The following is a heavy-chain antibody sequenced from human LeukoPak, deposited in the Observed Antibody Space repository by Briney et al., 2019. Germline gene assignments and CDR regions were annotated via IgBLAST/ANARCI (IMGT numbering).Heavy chain of an antibody. CDR1: GFTFSAYW. CDR3: ARERDDFGVVIILD. J-gene: IGHJ4*02. D-gene: IGHD3-3*01. V-gene: IGHV3-7*01. CDR2: IKQDGSEK. Sequence: GGSLRLSCAASGFTFSAYWMSWVRQAPGKGLEWVANIKQDGSEKYYVDSVKGRFTISRDNANNSLYLHMNSLRAEDTAVYYCARERDDFGVVIILDWGQGTLVTVSS.